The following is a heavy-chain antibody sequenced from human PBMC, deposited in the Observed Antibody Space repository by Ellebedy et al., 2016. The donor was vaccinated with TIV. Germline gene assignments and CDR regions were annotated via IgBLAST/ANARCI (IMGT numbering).Heavy chain of an antibody. CDR3: ARGSSSVHFDY. J-gene: IGHJ4*02. CDR1: GFTFSSYG. CDR2: ISSSGSTM. Sequence: PGGSLRLSCAASGFTFSSYGMHWVRQAPGKGLEWVSYISSSGSTMYYADSVKGRFTISRDNAKNSLYLQMNSLRAEDTAVYYCARGSSSVHFDYWGQGTLVTVSS. D-gene: IGHD6-25*01. V-gene: IGHV3-48*04.